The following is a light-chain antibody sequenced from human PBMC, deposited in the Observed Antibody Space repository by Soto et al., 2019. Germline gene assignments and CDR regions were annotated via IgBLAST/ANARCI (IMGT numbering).Light chain of an antibody. CDR3: QQYNNWPRAT. J-gene: IGKJ4*01. Sequence: EIVMTQSPASLSVSPGERATLSCRASQSVSSNLAWYQQKPGQAPRLLIYSASIRAAGFPARFSGSGSGTEFNITISSLQSDDSAVYYCQQYNNWPRATFGGGTKVDIK. V-gene: IGKV3-15*01. CDR1: QSVSSN. CDR2: SAS.